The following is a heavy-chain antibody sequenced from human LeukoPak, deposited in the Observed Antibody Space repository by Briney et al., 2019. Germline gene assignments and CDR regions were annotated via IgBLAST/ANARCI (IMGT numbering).Heavy chain of an antibody. J-gene: IGHJ4*02. CDR3: AKAPASSSYYGRFDY. D-gene: IGHD3-22*01. CDR1: GFSFSNYA. V-gene: IGHV3-23*01. CDR2: ISGSGGNT. Sequence: GGSLRLSCAASGFSFSNYAMSWVRQAPGKGLEWVSSISGSGGNTYYADSVKGRFTISRDNSKNTLYLQMNSLRAADTAVYYCAKAPASSSYYGRFDYWGQGTLVTVSS.